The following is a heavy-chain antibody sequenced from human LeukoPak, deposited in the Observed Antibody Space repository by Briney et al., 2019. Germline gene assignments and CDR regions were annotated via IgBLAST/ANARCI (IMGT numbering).Heavy chain of an antibody. CDR1: GYTFTSYG. D-gene: IGHD3/OR15-3a*01. V-gene: IGHV1-18*01. Sequence: ASVKVSCKASGYTFTSYGISWVRQAPGQGLEWMGWISAYNGNTNYAQKLQGRVTMTTDTSTSTAYMELRSLRSDDTAVYYCARGGLVIAYKDSYYYYYMDVWGKGTTVTISS. J-gene: IGHJ6*03. CDR2: ISAYNGNT. CDR3: ARGGLVIAYKDSYYYYYMDV.